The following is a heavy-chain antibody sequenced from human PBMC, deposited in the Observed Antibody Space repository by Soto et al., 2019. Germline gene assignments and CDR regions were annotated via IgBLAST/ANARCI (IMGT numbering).Heavy chain of an antibody. CDR3: AREESGRLRYFVWRLDY. J-gene: IGHJ4*02. CDR2: ISYDGSNK. V-gene: IGHV3-30-3*01. D-gene: IGHD3-9*01. Sequence: QVQLVESGGGVVQPGRSLRLSCAASGFTFSSYAMHWVRQAPGKGLEWVAVISYDGSNKYYADSVKGRFTISRDNSKNTLYLQMNSLRAEDTAVYYCAREESGRLRYFVWRLDYWGQGTLVTVSS. CDR1: GFTFSSYA.